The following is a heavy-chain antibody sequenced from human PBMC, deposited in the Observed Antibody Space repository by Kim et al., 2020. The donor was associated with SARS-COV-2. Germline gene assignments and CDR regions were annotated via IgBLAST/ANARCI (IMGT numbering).Heavy chain of an antibody. Sequence: GGSLRLSCAASGFTFSSYAMHWVRQAPGKGLEWVAVISYDGSNKYYADSVKGRFTISRDNSKNTLYLQMNSLRAEDTAVYYCAGWEYFDYWGQGTLVTVSS. CDR3: AGWEYFDY. J-gene: IGHJ4*02. D-gene: IGHD6-19*01. CDR1: GFTFSSYA. V-gene: IGHV3-30*04. CDR2: ISYDGSNK.